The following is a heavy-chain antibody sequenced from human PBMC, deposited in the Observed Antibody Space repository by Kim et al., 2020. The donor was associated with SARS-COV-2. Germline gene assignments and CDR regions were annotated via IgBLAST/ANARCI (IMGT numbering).Heavy chain of an antibody. Sequence: GGSLRLSCASSGFTFSSYGMHWVRQAPGKGLEWVAVISYDGSNKYYADSVKGRFTISRDNSKNTLYLQMNSLRAEDTAVYYCAKDLILVGATTVVPDYWGQGTLVTVSS. D-gene: IGHD1-26*01. CDR1: GFTFSSYG. J-gene: IGHJ4*02. V-gene: IGHV3-30*18. CDR3: AKDLILVGATTVVPDY. CDR2: ISYDGSNK.